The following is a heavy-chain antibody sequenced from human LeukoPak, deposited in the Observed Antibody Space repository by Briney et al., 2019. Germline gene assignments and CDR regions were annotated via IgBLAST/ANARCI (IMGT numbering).Heavy chain of an antibody. CDR3: AREMAVAGSGVIDS. D-gene: IGHD6-19*01. J-gene: IGHJ4*02. V-gene: IGHV1-18*01. CDR2: ISTYNDNT. CDR1: GYTFTSYD. Sequence: ASVKVSCKASGYTFTSYDINWVRQATGQGLEWMGWISTYNDNTHYAQKFQGRVTMTTDTSTNTAYMELRSLRSDDTAVYYCAREMAVAGSGVIDSWGQGTLVTVSS.